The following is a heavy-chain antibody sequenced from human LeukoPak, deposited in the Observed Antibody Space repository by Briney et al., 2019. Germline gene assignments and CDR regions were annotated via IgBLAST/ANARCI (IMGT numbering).Heavy chain of an antibody. CDR1: GFTLSSYG. J-gene: IGHJ4*02. V-gene: IGHV3-30*02. Sequence: GGSLRLSCAASGFTLSSYGMHWVRQAPGKGLEWVAFIRYDGSNKYYADSVKGRFTISRDNSKNTLDLQMSSLRAEDAAVYYCAKTAAAAGTEQLVDYWGQGTLVTVSS. CDR3: AKTAAAAGTEQLVDY. CDR2: IRYDGSNK. D-gene: IGHD6-13*01.